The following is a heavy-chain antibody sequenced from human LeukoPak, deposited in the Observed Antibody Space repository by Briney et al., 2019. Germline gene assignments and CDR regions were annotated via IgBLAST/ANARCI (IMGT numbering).Heavy chain of an antibody. CDR2: IYYSGST. CDR1: GGSISSYY. Sequence: PSETLSLTCTVSGGSISSYYWSWIRQPPGKGLEWIGYIYYSGSTNYNPSLKSRVTISVDTSKNQFSLKLSSVTAADTAVYYCARGPRYYYDSSGFRDYWGQGTLVTVSS. CDR3: ARGPRYYYDSSGFRDY. D-gene: IGHD3-22*01. J-gene: IGHJ4*02. V-gene: IGHV4-59*08.